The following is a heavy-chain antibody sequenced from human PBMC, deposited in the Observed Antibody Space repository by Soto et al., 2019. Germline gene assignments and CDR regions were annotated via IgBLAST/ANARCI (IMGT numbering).Heavy chain of an antibody. J-gene: IGHJ5*02. D-gene: IGHD6-13*01. CDR1: GGTFSSYT. Sequence: ASVKVSCKASGGTFSSYTISWVRQAPGQGLEWMGRIIPILGIANYAQKFQGRVTITADKSTSTAYMELSSLRSEDTAVYYCARDEYSSSWSWWFDPWGQGTLVTVSS. CDR3: ARDEYSSSWSWWFDP. CDR2: IIPILGIA. V-gene: IGHV1-69*04.